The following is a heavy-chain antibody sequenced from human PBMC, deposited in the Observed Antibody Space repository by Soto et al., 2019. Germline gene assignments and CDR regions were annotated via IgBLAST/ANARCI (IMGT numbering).Heavy chain of an antibody. CDR3: AASGSDKFVES. Sequence: PGGSLRLSCAASGFTFSGIAMHWVRQASGKGLEWVGRIRSKSNYYATTYAASVKGRFTVSRDDSKNTAYLQMNNLKSEDTAVYYCAASGSDKFVESWGQGILVTVSS. V-gene: IGHV3-73*01. J-gene: IGHJ4*02. CDR2: IRSKSNYYAT. D-gene: IGHD5-12*01. CDR1: GFTFSGIA.